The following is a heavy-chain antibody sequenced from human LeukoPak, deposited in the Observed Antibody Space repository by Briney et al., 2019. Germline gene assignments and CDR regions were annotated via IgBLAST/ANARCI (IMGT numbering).Heavy chain of an antibody. Sequence: ETLSLTCTVSGGSVSNYYWSWIGQPPGTGLGGIGYIYYSGSTYYNPSLRSRVTISVDTPKNQFSLNLNSVAAADTAVYYCARALSGTYGLFQHWGQGTLVTVSS. CDR1: GGSVSNYY. J-gene: IGHJ1*01. V-gene: IGHV4-59*02. D-gene: IGHD1-26*01. CDR3: ARALSGTYGLFQH. CDR2: IYYSGST.